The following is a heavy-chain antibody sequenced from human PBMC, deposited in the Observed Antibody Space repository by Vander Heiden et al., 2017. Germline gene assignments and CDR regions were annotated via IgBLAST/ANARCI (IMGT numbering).Heavy chain of an antibody. Sequence: QVQLQESGPGLVKPSQTLSLTCTVSGGSISRGGYYWSWIRQHPGKGLEWIGYIYYSGSTYYNPSLKSRVTISVDTSKNQFSPKLSSVTAADTAVYYCARVDTARGGYYYYGMDVWGQGTTVTVSS. V-gene: IGHV4-31*03. D-gene: IGHD5-18*01. J-gene: IGHJ6*02. CDR1: GGSISRGGYY. CDR2: IYYSGST. CDR3: ARVDTARGGYYYYGMDV.